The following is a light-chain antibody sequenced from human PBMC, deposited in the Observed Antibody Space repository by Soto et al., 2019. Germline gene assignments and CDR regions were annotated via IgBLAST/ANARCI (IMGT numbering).Light chain of an antibody. J-gene: IGKJ1*01. CDR1: QSISSY. V-gene: IGKV1-39*01. Sequence: DLQMTQSPSSLSASVGDRVTITCRASQSISSYLNWYQQKQGKAPKLLIYAAFSLQSGVPSRFSGSGSGTDFTLTISRLQPEDFATYYCQQSYSTPRTFGQGTKVEIK. CDR3: QQSYSTPRT. CDR2: AAF.